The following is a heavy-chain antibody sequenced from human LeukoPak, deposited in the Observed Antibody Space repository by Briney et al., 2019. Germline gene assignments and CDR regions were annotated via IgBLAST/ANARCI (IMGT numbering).Heavy chain of an antibody. CDR2: MNPNSGNT. CDR1: GYTVTSYD. Sequence: GASVKLSCKASGYTVTSYDINWVRQATGQGLEWMGWMNPNSGNTGYAQKFQGRVTMTRNTSISTAYMELSSLRSEDTAVYYCARSGRYCSSTSCHIKFNWFDPWGQGTLVTVSS. V-gene: IGHV1-8*01. D-gene: IGHD2-2*01. J-gene: IGHJ5*02. CDR3: ARSGRYCSSTSCHIKFNWFDP.